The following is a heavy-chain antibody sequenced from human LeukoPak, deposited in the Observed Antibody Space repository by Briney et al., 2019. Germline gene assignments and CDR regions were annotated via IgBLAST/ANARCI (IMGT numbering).Heavy chain of an antibody. J-gene: IGHJ6*02. V-gene: IGHV3-30*18. CDR3: AKILGGSSWYRAWVGYYYGMDV. Sequence: GGSLRLSCAASGFTFSSYGMHWVRQAPGKGLEWVAVISYDGSNKYYADSVKGRFTISRDNSKNTLYLQMNSLRAEDTAVYYCAKILGGSSWYRAWVGYYYGMDVWGQGTTVTVS. CDR1: GFTFSSYG. CDR2: ISYDGSNK. D-gene: IGHD6-13*01.